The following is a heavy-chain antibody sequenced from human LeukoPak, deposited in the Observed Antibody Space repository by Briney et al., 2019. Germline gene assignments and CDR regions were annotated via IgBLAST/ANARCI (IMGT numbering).Heavy chain of an antibody. CDR1: GGSFSGYY. J-gene: IGHJ3*02. CDR2: INHSGST. CDR3: ARDLRLRRLLSLAYCGGDCPDAFDI. D-gene: IGHD2-21*02. Sequence: PSETLSLTCAVYGGSFSGYYWSWIRQPPGKGLEWIGEINHSGSTNYNPSLKSRVTISVDTSKNQFSLKLSSVTAEDTAVYYCARDLRLRRLLSLAYCGGDCPDAFDIWGQGTMVTVSS. V-gene: IGHV4-34*01.